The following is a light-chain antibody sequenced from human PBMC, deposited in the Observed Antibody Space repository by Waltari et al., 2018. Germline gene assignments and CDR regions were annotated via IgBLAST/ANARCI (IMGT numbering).Light chain of an antibody. CDR2: DVT. CDR3: SSYTSANIVI. V-gene: IGLV2-14*03. J-gene: IGLJ2*01. CDR1: TNDVGVYDY. Sequence: QSALTQPASVSGSPGQPITLSCSGTTNDVGVYDYVSWYHQHPGKAPKLIVYDVTKRPAGVTDRFSGSKFDNTASLTISGLHAEDEGDYYCSSYTSANIVIFGGGTKLTVL.